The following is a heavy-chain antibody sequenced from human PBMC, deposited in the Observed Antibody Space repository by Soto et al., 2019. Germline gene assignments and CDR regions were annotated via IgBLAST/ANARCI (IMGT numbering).Heavy chain of an antibody. J-gene: IGHJ5*01. CDR2: TYYTSRWYT. CDR3: ARDRSPGSTSWYDC. D-gene: IGHD2-2*01. Sequence: SQTLSLTCAISGDSVSNKSASWNLIRQSPSRGLEWLGRTYYTSRWYTDYAVSVVGRITINPDTSRNQFSLQLNSVTPDDTAVYYCARDRSPGSTSWYDCWGRGALVTVYS. V-gene: IGHV6-1*01. CDR1: GDSVSNKSAS.